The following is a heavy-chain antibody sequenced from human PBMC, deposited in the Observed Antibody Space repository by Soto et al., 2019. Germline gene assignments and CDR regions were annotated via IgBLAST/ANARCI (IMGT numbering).Heavy chain of an antibody. CDR1: RFSLSTSGMC. V-gene: IGHV2-70*01. D-gene: IGHD1-7*01. Sequence: GXTLVTPTQTLSXTCTFSRFSLSTSGMCVIWIRQPPVKALEWLALIDWDDDKYYSTSLKTRLTISKDTSKNQVVLTMTNMDPVDTATYHCARIHAGTTPYYYYYGMDVWGQGITGTVSS. CDR2: IDWDDDK. CDR3: ARIHAGTTPYYYYYGMDV. J-gene: IGHJ6*02.